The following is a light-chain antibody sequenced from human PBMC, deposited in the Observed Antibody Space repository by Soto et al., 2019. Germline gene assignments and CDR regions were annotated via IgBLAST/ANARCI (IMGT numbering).Light chain of an antibody. CDR3: QYQGT. Sequence: IVLTQAPGTLSLSPGERATLSCRASQSVGRRYLAWYQQKPGQAPMLLIYGTSERASDIPDRFSGSGSGTDFTLTISRLVPEDFAVYYCQYQGTFGGGTKVEIK. CDR2: GTS. J-gene: IGKJ4*01. V-gene: IGKV3-20*01. CDR1: QSVGRRY.